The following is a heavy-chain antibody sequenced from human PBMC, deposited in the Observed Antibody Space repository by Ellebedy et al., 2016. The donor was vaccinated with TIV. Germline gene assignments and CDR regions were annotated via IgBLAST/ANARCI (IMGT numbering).Heavy chain of an antibody. V-gene: IGHV3-7*01. CDR2: INQDGSDK. J-gene: IGHJ3*02. Sequence: GGSLRLSCVVSGFSFSSYWMSWVRQAPGKGLEWVANINQDGSDKYYVDSVKGRFTISRDNAKNSLYLQLNSLRDEDTAVYYCARDGSYGDYLSPRHALEMWGQGTMVTVAS. CDR3: ARDGSYGDYLSPRHALEM. D-gene: IGHD4-17*01. CDR1: GFSFSSYW.